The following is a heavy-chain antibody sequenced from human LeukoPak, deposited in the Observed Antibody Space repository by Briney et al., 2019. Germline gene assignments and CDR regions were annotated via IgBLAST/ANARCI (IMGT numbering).Heavy chain of an antibody. J-gene: IGHJ5*02. Sequence: ASVKVSCKASGYTFTGYYMHWVRQAPGQGLEWMGWINPNSGGTNYAQKFRGRVTMTRDTSIGTAYMELSRLRSDDTAVYYCARDFRAAMVSDWFDPWGQGTLVTVSS. V-gene: IGHV1-2*02. CDR2: INPNSGGT. CDR3: ARDFRAAMVSDWFDP. CDR1: GYTFTGYY. D-gene: IGHD5-18*01.